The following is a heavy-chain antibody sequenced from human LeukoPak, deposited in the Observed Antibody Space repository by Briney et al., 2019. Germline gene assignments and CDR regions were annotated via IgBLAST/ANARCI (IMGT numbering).Heavy chain of an antibody. V-gene: IGHV3-30-3*01. CDR3: ARDPTVAGYFDY. J-gene: IGHJ4*02. CDR1: GGSFSGYY. D-gene: IGHD6-19*01. Sequence: QPSETLSLTCAVYGGSFSGYYWSWIRRAPGKGLEWVAVISYDGSNKYYADSVKGRFTISRDNSKNTLYLQMNSLRAEDTAVYYCARDPTVAGYFDYWGQGTLVTVSS. CDR2: ISYDGSNK.